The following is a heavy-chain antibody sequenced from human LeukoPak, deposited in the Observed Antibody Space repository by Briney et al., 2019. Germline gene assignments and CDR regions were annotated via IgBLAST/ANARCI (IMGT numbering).Heavy chain of an antibody. Sequence: PGGSLRLSCAASGFTFSSYAMSWVRQAPGKGLEWVSAISGSGGSTYYADSVKGRFTISRDNSKNTLYLQMNSLRAEDTAVYYCAKGTPTGYSSGWLYYFDYWGQGTLVTVSS. V-gene: IGHV3-23*01. D-gene: IGHD6-19*01. CDR1: GFTFSSYA. J-gene: IGHJ4*02. CDR3: AKGTPTGYSSGWLYYFDY. CDR2: ISGSGGST.